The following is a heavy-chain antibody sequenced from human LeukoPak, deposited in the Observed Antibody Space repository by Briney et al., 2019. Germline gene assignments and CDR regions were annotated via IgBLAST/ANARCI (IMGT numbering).Heavy chain of an antibody. V-gene: IGHV3-21*01. J-gene: IGHJ4*02. D-gene: IGHD3-10*01. CDR2: ISSSSSYI. Sequence: GGSLRLSCAASGFTFSSYSMNWVRQAPGKGLEWVSSISSSSSYIYYADSVKGRFTISRDNSKNTLYLQMNSLRAEDTAVYYCARDRAIGLWFGELPDYWGQGTPVTVSS. CDR1: GFTFSSYS. CDR3: ARDRAIGLWFGELPDY.